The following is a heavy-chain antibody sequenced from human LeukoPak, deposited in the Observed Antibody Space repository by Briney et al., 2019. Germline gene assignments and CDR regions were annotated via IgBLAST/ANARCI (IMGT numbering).Heavy chain of an antibody. CDR1: GYTFTGYY. V-gene: IGHV1-2*02. Sequence: GASVKVSCKASGYTFTGYYMHWVRQAPGQGLEWMGWINPNSGGTNYAQKFQGRVTMTRDTSISTAYMELSRLRSDDTAAYYCARSFRDYVWGSYRYTGGYAFDIWGQGTMVTVSS. D-gene: IGHD3-16*02. CDR2: INPNSGGT. CDR3: ARSFRDYVWGSYRYTGGYAFDI. J-gene: IGHJ3*02.